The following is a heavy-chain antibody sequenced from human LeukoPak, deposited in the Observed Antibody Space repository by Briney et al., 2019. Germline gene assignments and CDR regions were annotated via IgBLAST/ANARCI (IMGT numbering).Heavy chain of an antibody. J-gene: IGHJ4*02. CDR2: TSGSGGST. CDR3: VKDDNVYGWEVGVDY. D-gene: IGHD1-26*01. V-gene: IGHV3-23*01. Sequence: PGGSLRLSCAASGFTFSNYAMSWVRQAPGKGLEWVSATSGSGGSTYYAVSVKGRFSISRDNSNNTFFLQMHSLRAEDTAVYYCVKDDNVYGWEVGVDYWGQGTLVTISS. CDR1: GFTFSNYA.